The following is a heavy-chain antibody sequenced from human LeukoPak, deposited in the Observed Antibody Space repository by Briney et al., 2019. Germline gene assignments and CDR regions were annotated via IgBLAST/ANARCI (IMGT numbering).Heavy chain of an antibody. Sequence: GASVRVSYKASGYTFTSYYMHWVRQAPGQGLEWMGIINPSGGSTSYAQKFQGRVTMTRDTSTSTVYMELSSLRSEDTAVYYCAYDSSGYYYRGWFDPWGQGTLVTVSS. CDR3: AYDSSGYYYRGWFDP. CDR1: GYTFTSYY. J-gene: IGHJ5*02. CDR2: INPSGGST. V-gene: IGHV1-46*03. D-gene: IGHD3-22*01.